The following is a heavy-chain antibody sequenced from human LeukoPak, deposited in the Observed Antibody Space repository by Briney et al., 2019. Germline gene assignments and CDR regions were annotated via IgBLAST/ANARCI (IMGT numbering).Heavy chain of an antibody. D-gene: IGHD5-24*01. CDR3: ARDRRDGYNYLSDY. J-gene: IGHJ4*02. CDR1: GFTFSSYG. V-gene: IGHV3-30*03. CDR2: ISYDGSNK. Sequence: SGGSLRLSCAASGFTFSSYGMPWVRQAPGKGLEWVAVISYDGSNKYYADSVKGRFTISRDNSKNTLYLQMNSLRAEDTAVYYCARDRRDGYNYLSDYWGQGTLVTVSS.